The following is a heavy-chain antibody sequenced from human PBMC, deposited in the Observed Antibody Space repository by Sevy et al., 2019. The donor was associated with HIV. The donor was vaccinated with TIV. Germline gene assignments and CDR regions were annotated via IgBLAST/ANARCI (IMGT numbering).Heavy chain of an antibody. J-gene: IGHJ4*02. V-gene: IGHV1-69*13. D-gene: IGHD6-19*01. CDR3: ARGGGNGLYYFDY. Sequence: ASVKVSCKASGGTFSSYGISWVRQAPGQGLEWMGGIIPILGTVNYAQKFQGRVTITADESKKTAYMELSSLRSEDTAVYYCARGGGNGLYYFDYWGQETLVTVSS. CDR1: GGTFSSYG. CDR2: IIPILGTV.